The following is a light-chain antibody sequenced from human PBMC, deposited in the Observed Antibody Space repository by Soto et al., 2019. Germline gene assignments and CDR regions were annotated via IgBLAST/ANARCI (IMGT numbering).Light chain of an antibody. J-gene: IGKJ1*01. CDR3: QQFKDYLWT. CDR1: QNIERY. V-gene: IGKV1-5*01. Sequence: IQMTQSPSTLSASVGDRVTITCRASQNIERYMAWYQQKPGGAXSLXXXXPXTWERGVPSRFSGSGSGTEFTLIISSLQPDDFATYYCQQFKDYLWTFGQGTKV. CDR2: XPX.